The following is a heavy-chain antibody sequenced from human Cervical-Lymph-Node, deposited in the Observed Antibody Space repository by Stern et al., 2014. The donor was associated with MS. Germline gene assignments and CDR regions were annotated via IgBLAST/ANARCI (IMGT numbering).Heavy chain of an antibody. CDR3: ARMTQLLRSDCDP. V-gene: IGHV4-59*08. D-gene: IGHD4-17*01. J-gene: IGHJ5*02. Sequence: DQLVESGPGLVKPSETLSLTCSVSGGSMSGYYWSWIRQPPGKGLEWIGYSSYPGTTTYNPPYKSRVPISADASQTPLSLTRASVTAADTAVYYCARMTQLLRSDCDPWGRGTLVIVSS. CDR2: SSYPGTT. CDR1: GGSMSGYY.